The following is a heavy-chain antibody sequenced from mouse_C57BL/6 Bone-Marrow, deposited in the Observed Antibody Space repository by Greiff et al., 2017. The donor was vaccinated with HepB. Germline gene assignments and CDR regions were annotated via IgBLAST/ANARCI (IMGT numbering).Heavy chain of an antibody. D-gene: IGHD1-2*01. J-gene: IGHJ2*01. CDR1: GFNIKDDY. CDR2: IDPENGDT. Sequence: VQLQQSGAELVRPGASVKLSCTASGFNIKDDYMHWVKQRPEQGLEWIGWIDPENGDTEYASKFQGKATITADTSSNTAYLQLSSLTSEDTAVYYCTTHTTAYYFDYWGQGTTLTGSS. CDR3: TTHTTAYYFDY. V-gene: IGHV14-4*01.